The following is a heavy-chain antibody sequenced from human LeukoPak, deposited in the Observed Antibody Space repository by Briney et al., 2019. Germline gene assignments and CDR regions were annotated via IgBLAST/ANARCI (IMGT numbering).Heavy chain of an antibody. D-gene: IGHD3/OR15-3a*01. CDR1: GFTFSSYE. CDR2: ISTSGTTI. Sequence: GSLILSCAASGFTFSSYEMNWGRAAAGKGLEWGSYISTSGTTIYYADSVKGRFTISRDNAKNSLFLQMNSLRVEDTAVYHCARPQWTGKGYYGMDVWGQGTTVTVSS. J-gene: IGHJ6*02. CDR3: ARPQWTGKGYYGMDV. V-gene: IGHV3-48*03.